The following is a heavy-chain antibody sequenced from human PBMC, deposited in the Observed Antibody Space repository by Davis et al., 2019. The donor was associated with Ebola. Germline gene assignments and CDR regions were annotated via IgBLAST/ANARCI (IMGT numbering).Heavy chain of an antibody. J-gene: IGHJ4*02. D-gene: IGHD3-3*01. CDR2: FIPIFGTA. V-gene: IGHV1-69*06. CDR3: ARGGAYLFWDY. Sequence: SVKASCKASGGTFSSYAISWVRQAPGQGLEWMGGFIPIFGTANYAQKFQGRVTITADKSTSTAYMELSSLRSEDTAVYYCARGGAYLFWDYWGQGTLVTVSS. CDR1: GGTFSSYA.